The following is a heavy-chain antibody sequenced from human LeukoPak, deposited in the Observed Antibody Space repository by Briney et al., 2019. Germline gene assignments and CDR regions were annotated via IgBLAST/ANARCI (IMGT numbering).Heavy chain of an antibody. CDR2: ISSRGDSI. D-gene: IGHD6-13*01. Sequence: GGSLRLSCVASGFTFNTHAMTWVRQAPGKGLEWISYISSRGDSIYYAQSVKGRFTISRDNAKNSLYLQMNSLRGEDTAIYYCVRDVAETAAAGTNYFDFWGQGTLVTVSS. CDR1: GFTFNTHA. V-gene: IGHV3-48*01. CDR3: VRDVAETAAAGTNYFDF. J-gene: IGHJ4*02.